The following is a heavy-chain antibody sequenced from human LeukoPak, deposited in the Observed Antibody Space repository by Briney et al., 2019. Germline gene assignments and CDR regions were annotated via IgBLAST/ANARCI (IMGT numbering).Heavy chain of an antibody. CDR3: AREVEDYYYYYMDV. CDR2: MNPNSGNT. D-gene: IGHD1-1*01. J-gene: IGHJ6*03. Sequence: ASVKVSCKASGYTFTSYDINWVRQATGQGLEWMGWMNPNSGNTGYAQKFQGRVTMTRNTSINTAYMELSSLRSEDTAVYYCAREVEDYYYYYMDVWGKGTTVTISS. CDR1: GYTFTSYD. V-gene: IGHV1-8*01.